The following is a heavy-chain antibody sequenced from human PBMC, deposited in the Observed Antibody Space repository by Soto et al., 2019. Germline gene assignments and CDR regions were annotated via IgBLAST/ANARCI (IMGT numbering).Heavy chain of an antibody. J-gene: IGHJ5*02. V-gene: IGHV1-8*01. CDR3: ARGDYDFWSGYGGHWFDP. CDR1: GYTFTSYD. D-gene: IGHD3-3*01. Sequence: QVQLVQSGAEVKKPGASVKVSCKASGYTFTSYDINWVRQATGQGLEWMGWMNPNSGNTGYAQKFQGRVTMTRNTSISTAYMELSSLRSEDTAVYYCARGDYDFWSGYGGHWFDPWGQGTLVTVSS. CDR2: MNPNSGNT.